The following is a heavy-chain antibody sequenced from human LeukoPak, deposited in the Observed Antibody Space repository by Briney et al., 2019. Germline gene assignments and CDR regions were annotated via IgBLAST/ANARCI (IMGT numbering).Heavy chain of an antibody. V-gene: IGHV3-21*01. CDR2: FIHYDEAYK. CDR1: AVPSISNT. CDR3: ARGTYICYDSSFDY. J-gene: IGHJ4*02. D-gene: IGHD5-12*01. Sequence: GGSLRLFSTASAVPSISNTRIHGLQAPRGGVVWVSSFIHYDEAYKYYADSVRGRFTISRDNAKNSLYLQINSLRAEDTAVYHCARGTYICYDSSFDYWGQGTLVTVSS.